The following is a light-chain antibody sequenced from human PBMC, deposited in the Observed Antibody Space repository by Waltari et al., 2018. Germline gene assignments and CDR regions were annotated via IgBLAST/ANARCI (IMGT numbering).Light chain of an antibody. V-gene: IGKV3D-15*01. CDR2: GAS. CDR1: QSVSSY. Sequence: EIVMTQSPATLSLSPGETATLSCRASQSVSSYLAWYQQKPGQAPRLLIFGASSRATGIRDRFSGSGSGTEFTLTISSLEPEDAAVYFCQQNTKWPLTFGGGTKVEIK. CDR3: QQNTKWPLT. J-gene: IGKJ4*01.